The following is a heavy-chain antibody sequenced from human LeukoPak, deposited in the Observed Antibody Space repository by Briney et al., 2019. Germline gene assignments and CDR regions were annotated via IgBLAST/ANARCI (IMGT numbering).Heavy chain of an antibody. J-gene: IGHJ5*02. V-gene: IGHV4-59*01. CDR1: GGSISGFF. CDR2: IYYSGTT. Sequence: SETLSLTCTVSGGSISGFFWTWIRQSPGKGLEYIGYIYYSGTTDYNPTLKSRVSMSVDTSKNQFFLNLTSVTAADTAIYYCARVGYGSGSWGWFGPWGQGTLVTVSS. CDR3: ARVGYGSGSWGWFGP. D-gene: IGHD3-10*01.